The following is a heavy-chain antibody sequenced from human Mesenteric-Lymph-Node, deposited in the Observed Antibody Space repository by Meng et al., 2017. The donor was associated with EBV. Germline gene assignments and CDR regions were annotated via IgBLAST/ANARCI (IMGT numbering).Heavy chain of an antibody. J-gene: IGHJ6*02. V-gene: IGHV4-4*02. CDR1: GGSISGGSISSTYW. CDR3: ARDRNYGMDV. Sequence: QVQLQEPGPGLVKPLGTLFLTCDVSGGSISGGSISSTYWWTWVRQPPGKKLEWIGEIHHSENTNYNPSLKSRVTISVDKSKNQFSLKVTSVTAADTAVYYCARDRNYGMDVWGQGTTVTVSS. CDR2: IHHSENT.